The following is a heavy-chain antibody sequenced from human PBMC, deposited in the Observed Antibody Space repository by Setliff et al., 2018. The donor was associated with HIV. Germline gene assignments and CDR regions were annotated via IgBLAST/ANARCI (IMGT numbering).Heavy chain of an antibody. D-gene: IGHD2-15*01. CDR2: ISGTSGTM. CDR3: ARDYRWAFDF. J-gene: IGHJ3*01. V-gene: IGHV3-48*01. Sequence: PGGSLRLSCAASGFTFSTYSMNWVRQAPGKGLEWVSYISGTSGTMYYADSVKGRFTISRDNAKNSLSLQMNSLRAEDTAVYYCARDYRWAFDFWGQGTMVTVSS. CDR1: GFTFSTYS.